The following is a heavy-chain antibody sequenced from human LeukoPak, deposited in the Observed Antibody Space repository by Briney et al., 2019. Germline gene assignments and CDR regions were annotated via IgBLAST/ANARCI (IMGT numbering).Heavy chain of an antibody. CDR3: ARDRITGTPVRAFDI. V-gene: IGHV4-30-2*01. Sequence: SETLSLTCAVCGGSMSSGGYSGSWSREPRGGGREWIVYIYHSGSTYYNPSLKRRVTISVDRSKNQFSLKLSSVTAADTAVYYCARDRITGTPVRAFDIWGQGTMVTLSS. CDR1: GGSMSSGGYS. J-gene: IGHJ3*02. CDR2: IYHSGST. D-gene: IGHD1-7*01.